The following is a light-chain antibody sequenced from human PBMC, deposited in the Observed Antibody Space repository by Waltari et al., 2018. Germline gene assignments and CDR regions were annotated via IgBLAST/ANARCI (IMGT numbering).Light chain of an antibody. Sequence: IVMTQSPATLSVSPGERPTLSCRASQGVRSNLAWYQQKPGQAPGLLSYDASTRATGVPARFSGSGSGTEFTLTINSLQSEDFAVYYCQQHYTTPWTFGQGTKVEIK. CDR1: QGVRSN. CDR2: DAS. V-gene: IGKV3-15*01. J-gene: IGKJ1*01. CDR3: QQHYTTPWT.